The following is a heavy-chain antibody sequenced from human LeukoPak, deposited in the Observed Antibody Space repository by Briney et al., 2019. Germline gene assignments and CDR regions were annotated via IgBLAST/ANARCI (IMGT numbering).Heavy chain of an antibody. CDR3: ARDYMAGATFQIQGPVDY. J-gene: IGHJ4*02. Sequence: GGSLRLSCAASGFTFSNYAMNWVRQAPGKGLEWVANINQDGSERYYVDSVKGRFTISRDNAKSSLYLQMNSLRAEDTAVYYCARDYMAGATFQIQGPVDYWGRGTLVTVSS. CDR1: GFTFSNYA. V-gene: IGHV3-7*01. D-gene: IGHD1-26*01. CDR2: INQDGSER.